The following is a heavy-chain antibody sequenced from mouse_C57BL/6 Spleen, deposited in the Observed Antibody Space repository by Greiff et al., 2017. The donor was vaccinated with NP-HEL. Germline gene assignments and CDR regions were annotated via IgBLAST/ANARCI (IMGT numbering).Heavy chain of an antibody. V-gene: IGHV14-4*01. D-gene: IGHD2-1*01. CDR3: TPDGKGFDY. CDR2: IDPENGDT. Sequence: VQLQQSGAELVRPGASVKLSCTASGFNIKDDYMHWVKQRPEQGLEWIGWIDPENGDTEYASKFQGKATITADTSSNTAYLQLSSLTSEDTAVYYCTPDGKGFDYWGQGTTLTVSS. CDR1: GFNIKDDY. J-gene: IGHJ2*01.